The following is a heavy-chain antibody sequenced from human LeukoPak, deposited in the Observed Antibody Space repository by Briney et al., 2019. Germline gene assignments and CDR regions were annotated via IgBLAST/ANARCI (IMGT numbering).Heavy chain of an antibody. CDR2: IYYSGST. D-gene: IGHD3-22*01. CDR3: ARSGSDCKVNYYDSSGTNSQFFDY. CDR1: GGSISSSSYY. Sequence: PSGTLSLTCAVSGGSISSSSYYWGWIRQPPGKGLEWIGSIYYSGSTYYNPSLKSRVTISVDTSKNQFSLKLSSVTAADTAVYYCARSGSDCKVNYYDSSGTNSQFFDYWGQGTLVAVSS. J-gene: IGHJ4*02. V-gene: IGHV4-39*07.